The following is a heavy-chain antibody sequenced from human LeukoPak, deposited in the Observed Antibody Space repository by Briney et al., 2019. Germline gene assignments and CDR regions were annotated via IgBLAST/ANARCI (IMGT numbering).Heavy chain of an antibody. D-gene: IGHD3-9*01. J-gene: IGHJ4*02. CDR1: GGSVSSGDDS. CDR2: ISNRGNT. V-gene: IGHV4-30-4*08. Sequence: SETLSLTCTVSGGSVSSGDDSWSWIRQPPGKGLEWIGYISNRGNTYYNPSLKSRVFISVDASKNQFSLGLRSVTAADTAVYYCARGRILRYFDWLLYWGQGTLVTVSS. CDR3: ARGRILRYFDWLLY.